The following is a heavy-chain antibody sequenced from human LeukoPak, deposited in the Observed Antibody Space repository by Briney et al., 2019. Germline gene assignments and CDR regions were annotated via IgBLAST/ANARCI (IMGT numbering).Heavy chain of an antibody. J-gene: IGHJ4*02. D-gene: IGHD1-14*01. CDR1: GFSFSSYW. CDR2: ISSDGSDT. V-gene: IGHV3-74*01. Sequence: GGSLRLSCVASGFSFSSYWMHWVRQDPGGGLMWVARISSDGSDTKYGDSVKGRFTISRDNAKNTLYLQMNSLRAEDTAVYYCAREQTQTGPTTVDHWGQGPQVPVSS. CDR3: AREQTQTGPTTVDH.